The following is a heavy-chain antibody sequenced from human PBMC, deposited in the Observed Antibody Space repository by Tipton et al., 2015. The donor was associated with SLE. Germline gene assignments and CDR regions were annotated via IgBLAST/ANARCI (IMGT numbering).Heavy chain of an antibody. CDR2: ISGSVIST. D-gene: IGHD3-16*02. V-gene: IGHV3-23*01. CDR1: GFKFDDYA. CDR3: AKDLIAFDYIWGSYRDDVFDI. Sequence: GSLRLSCAGSGFKFDDYAMHWVRQVPGRGLEWVSVISGSVISTDYADSVKGRFTISRDNSKNTLYLQMNSLRAEDTAVYYCAKDLIAFDYIWGSYRDDVFDIWGQGTMVTVSS. J-gene: IGHJ3*02.